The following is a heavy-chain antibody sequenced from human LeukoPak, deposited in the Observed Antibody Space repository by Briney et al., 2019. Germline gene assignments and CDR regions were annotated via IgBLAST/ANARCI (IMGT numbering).Heavy chain of an antibody. V-gene: IGHV3-23*01. J-gene: IGHJ3*02. CDR2: ISGSGGST. CDR3: AKDGDNSGYDSDAFDI. CDR1: GFTFSSYA. Sequence: GGSLRLSCAASGFTFSSYAMSWVRQAPGKGLEWVSAISGSGGSTYYADSVKGRFTISRDNSKNTLYLQMNSLRAEDTAVYYCAKDGDNSGYDSDAFDIWGQGTMDTVSS. D-gene: IGHD5-12*01.